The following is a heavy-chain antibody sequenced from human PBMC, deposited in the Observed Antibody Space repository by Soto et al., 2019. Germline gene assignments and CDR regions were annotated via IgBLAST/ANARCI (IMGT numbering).Heavy chain of an antibody. CDR3: ARLMVRGVRRHPRGDYGMDV. J-gene: IGHJ6*02. CDR1: GGTFSSYA. CDR2: IIPIFGTA. D-gene: IGHD3-10*01. V-gene: IGHV1-69*12. Sequence: QVQLVQSGAEVKKPGSSVKVSCKASGGTFSSYAISWVRQAPGQGLEWMGGIIPIFGTANYAQKFQGRVTITADESTSTAYMELSSLRSEDTAVYYCARLMVRGVRRHPRGDYGMDVWGQGTTVTVSS.